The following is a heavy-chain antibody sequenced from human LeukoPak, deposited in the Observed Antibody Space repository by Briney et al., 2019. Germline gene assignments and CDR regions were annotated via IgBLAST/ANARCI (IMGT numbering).Heavy chain of an antibody. CDR1: GYTFNGYA. CDR3: ARVDLYYDSSGYSRAANDY. J-gene: IGHJ4*02. Sequence: ASVKVSCKASGYTFNGYAISWVRQAPGQGLEWMGWVSAYNGVTNYAQNFQDRVTMTTDTPTTTAYMELRSLRSDDTAVYFCARVDLYYDSSGYSRAANDYWGQGTLVTVSS. CDR2: VSAYNGVT. V-gene: IGHV1-18*01. D-gene: IGHD3-22*01.